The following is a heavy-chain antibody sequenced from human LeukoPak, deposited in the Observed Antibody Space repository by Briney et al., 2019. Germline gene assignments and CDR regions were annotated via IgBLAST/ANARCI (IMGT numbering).Heavy chain of an antibody. V-gene: IGHV1-2*02. CDR2: INPNNGGT. J-gene: IGHJ4*02. Sequence: ASVKVSCKASGYRFTDYYMHWVRQAPGQGLEWVGWINPNNGGTNYAQKSQGRVTITRDTSISTAYMELRRLISDDTAVYYCARDNYGSGSYYKYWGQGTLVTVSS. D-gene: IGHD3-10*01. CDR3: ARDNYGSGSYYKY. CDR1: GYRFTDYY.